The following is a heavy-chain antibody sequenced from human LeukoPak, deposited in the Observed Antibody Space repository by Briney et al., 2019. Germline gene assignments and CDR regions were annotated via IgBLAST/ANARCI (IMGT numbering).Heavy chain of an antibody. Sequence: GGSLRLSCAASGFTFSTYGMSWVCQAPGKGLEWVSAITGSGGSTYYADSVKGRFTISRDNSKNTLYLQINSLRVEDTAVYYCARDQLGAVLYFDYWGQGTLVTVSS. CDR2: ITGSGGST. CDR3: ARDQLGAVLYFDY. J-gene: IGHJ4*02. V-gene: IGHV3-23*01. D-gene: IGHD4/OR15-4a*01. CDR1: GFTFSTYG.